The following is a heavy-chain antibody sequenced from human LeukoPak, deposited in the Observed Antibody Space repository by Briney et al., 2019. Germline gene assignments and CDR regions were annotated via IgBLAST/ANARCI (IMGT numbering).Heavy chain of an antibody. CDR1: GYTFTSYD. D-gene: IGHD6-19*01. V-gene: IGHV1-8*01. Sequence: GASVKVSCKASGYTFTSYDINWVRQATGQGLEWMGWMNPNSGNTGYAQKFQGRVTVTRNTSISTAYMELSSLRSEDTAVYYCARAHRIAVAGALGYWGQGTLVTVSS. CDR3: ARAHRIAVAGALGY. J-gene: IGHJ4*02. CDR2: MNPNSGNT.